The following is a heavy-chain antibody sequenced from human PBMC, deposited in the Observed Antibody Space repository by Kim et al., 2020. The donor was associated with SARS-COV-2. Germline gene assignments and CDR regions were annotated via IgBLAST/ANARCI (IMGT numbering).Heavy chain of an antibody. Sequence: ASVKVSCKASGYTFTSYAMHWVRQAPGQRLEWMGWINAGNGNTKYSQKFQGRVTITRDTSASTAYMELSSLRSEDTAVYYCARRSITMIVAVYYFYYWGQGTLVTVPS. CDR2: INAGNGNT. J-gene: IGHJ4*02. CDR1: GYTFTSYA. V-gene: IGHV1-3*01. D-gene: IGHD3-22*01. CDR3: ARRSITMIVAVYYFYY.